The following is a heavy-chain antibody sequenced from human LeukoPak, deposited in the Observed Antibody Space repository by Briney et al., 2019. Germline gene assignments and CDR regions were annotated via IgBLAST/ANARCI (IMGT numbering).Heavy chain of an antibody. D-gene: IGHD2-21*02. CDR1: GYTFTYYY. CDR2: INTNTGNP. CDR3: SDY. V-gene: IGHV7-4-1*01. J-gene: IGHJ4*02. Sequence: ASVKVSCKASGYTFTYYYMHWVRQAPGQGLEWMGWINTNTGNPTYAQGFTGRVVFSLDTSVSTAYYCARVVGCGGDCYSGISDYWGQGTLVTVSS.